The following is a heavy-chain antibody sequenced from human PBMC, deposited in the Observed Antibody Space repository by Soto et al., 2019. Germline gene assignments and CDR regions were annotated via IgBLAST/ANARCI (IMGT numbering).Heavy chain of an antibody. CDR2: IYYSGST. J-gene: IGHJ4*02. CDR1: GGSISSYY. V-gene: IGHV4-59*08. Sequence: QVQLQESGPGLVKPSETLSLTCTVSGGSISSYYWSWIRQPPGKGLEWIGYIYYSGSTNYNHSLKSRVTISLDTSKNQFSLKLSSVPAADTALDYCAKHTRAVGYFDYWGQGTLVTVSS. CDR3: AKHTRAVGYFDY. D-gene: IGHD3-16*01.